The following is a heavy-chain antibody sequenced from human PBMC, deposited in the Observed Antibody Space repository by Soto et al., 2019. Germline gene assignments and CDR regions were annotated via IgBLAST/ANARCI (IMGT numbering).Heavy chain of an antibody. Sequence: PGRSLRLSVGASGFTFSSYGMHWVRKAPGKGLEWVAVISYDGSNKYYADSVKGRFTISRDNSKNTLYLQLNRLRAEDTAVYYCAKSDPVVVVAATDYWGQGTLVTVSS. CDR1: GFTFSSYG. J-gene: IGHJ4*02. D-gene: IGHD2-15*01. V-gene: IGHV3-30*18. CDR3: AKSDPVVVVAATDY. CDR2: ISYDGSNK.